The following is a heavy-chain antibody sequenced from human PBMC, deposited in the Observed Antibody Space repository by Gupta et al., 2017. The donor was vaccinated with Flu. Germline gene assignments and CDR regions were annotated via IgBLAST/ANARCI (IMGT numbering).Heavy chain of an antibody. CDR2: IASDGSHK. CDR3: AKDGPWTASRPYYCYYMDV. Sequence: QMQLVESGGGVVQFGTSLRLSCAASGFTFSSYGMHWVRQAPGKGLEWVADIASDGSHKDYADSVRGRCTISRDNSKNTLSLEMESLRVEEKAVYYCAKDGPWTASRPYYCYYMDVWGKGTTVTVSS. D-gene: IGHD2-15*01. J-gene: IGHJ6*03. CDR1: GFTFSSYG. V-gene: IGHV3-30*18.